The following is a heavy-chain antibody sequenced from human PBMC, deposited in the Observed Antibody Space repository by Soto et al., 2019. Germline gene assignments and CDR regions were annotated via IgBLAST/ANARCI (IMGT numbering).Heavy chain of an antibody. CDR3: AREVAEAGRSLDY. CDR2: IYTSGTT. V-gene: IGHV4-4*07. D-gene: IGHD6-6*01. Sequence: QVQLQESGPGLVKPSETLSLICTVSGGSFSSYYWTWIRQPAGKGLEWVGRIYTSGTTNYNPSLKRRVTMSVDPSKNQFSLNLTSVTAADTAVYFCAREVAEAGRSLDYWGQGTLVTVSA. J-gene: IGHJ4*02. CDR1: GGSFSSYY.